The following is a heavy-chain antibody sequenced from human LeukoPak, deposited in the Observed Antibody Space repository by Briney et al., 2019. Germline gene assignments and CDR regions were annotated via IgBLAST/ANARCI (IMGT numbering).Heavy chain of an antibody. Sequence: SSETLSLTCTVSGVSISSYYWSWIRQPAGKGLEWIGRIHASGSTRYNPSLKSRVTMSVDTSKNQFSLKLTSVTAADTALYFCARGMSAAYDYNWFDSWGQGTLVTVSS. V-gene: IGHV4-4*07. CDR3: ARGMSAAYDYNWFDS. CDR2: IHASGST. J-gene: IGHJ5*01. D-gene: IGHD5-12*01. CDR1: GVSISSYY.